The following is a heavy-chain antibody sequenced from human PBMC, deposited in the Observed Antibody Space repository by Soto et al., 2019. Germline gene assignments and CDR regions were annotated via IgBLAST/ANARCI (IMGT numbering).Heavy chain of an antibody. V-gene: IGHV5-51*01. CDR1: DYTFAAYW. CDR3: ARHGSIAAQNV. Sequence: PGESLKISCKGFDYTFAAYWIGWVRQMPGKGLEWMGVINPRDSDVKYSPPFEGQVTISADKSISTAYLQWSSLKASDTAMYYCARHGSIAAQNVWGQGTTVTVSS. J-gene: IGHJ6*02. D-gene: IGHD6-6*01. CDR2: INPRDSDV.